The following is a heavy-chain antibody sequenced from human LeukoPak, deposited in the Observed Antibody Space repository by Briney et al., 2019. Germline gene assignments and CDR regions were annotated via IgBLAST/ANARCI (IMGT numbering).Heavy chain of an antibody. Sequence: SETLSLTCTVSGGSISDYYWSWIRQPPGKGLEWIGYISDSGTTDYNPSLKSRVTILVDTSRNQFSLKLTSVTAADTAVYYCARGRLTTVTSPYYYYGMDVWGQGTTVTVSS. J-gene: IGHJ6*02. CDR3: ARGRLTTVTSPYYYYGMDV. CDR2: ISDSGTT. CDR1: GGSISDYY. D-gene: IGHD4-17*01. V-gene: IGHV4-59*08.